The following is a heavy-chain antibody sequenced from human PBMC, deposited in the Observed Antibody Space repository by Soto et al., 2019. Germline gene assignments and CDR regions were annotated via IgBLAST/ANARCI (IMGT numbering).Heavy chain of an antibody. D-gene: IGHD3-16*02. CDR2: MNPNSGNT. CDR1: GGTFSSYT. V-gene: IGHV1-8*02. Sequence: ASVKVSCKASGGTFSSYTINWVRQATGQGLEWMGWMNPNSGNTGYAQKFQGRVTMTRNTSISTAYMELSSLRFEDTAVYYCARGLPFTFGGVIVWFPLKGDGPENWFDPWGQGTLVTVSS. J-gene: IGHJ5*02. CDR3: ARGLPFTFGGVIVWFPLKGDGPENWFDP.